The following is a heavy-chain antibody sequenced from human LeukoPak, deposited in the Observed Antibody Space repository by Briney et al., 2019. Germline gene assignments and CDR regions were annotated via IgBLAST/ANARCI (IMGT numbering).Heavy chain of an antibody. D-gene: IGHD3-3*01. V-gene: IGHV4-61*02. CDR2: TYTSGST. CDR3: AREEWYYDFWSGYYKIWGNDAFDI. Sequence: SQTLSLTRTVSGGSISSGSYYWSWIRQPAGKGLEWIGRTYTSGSTNYNPSLKSRVTISVDTSKNQFSLKLSSVTAADTAVYYCAREEWYYDFWSGYYKIWGNDAFDIWGQGTMVTVSS. J-gene: IGHJ3*02. CDR1: GGSISSGSYY.